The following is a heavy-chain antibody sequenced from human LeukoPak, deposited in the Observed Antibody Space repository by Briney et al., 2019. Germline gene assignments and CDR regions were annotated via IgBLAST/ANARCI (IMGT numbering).Heavy chain of an antibody. CDR3: ARGGCSSTSCAEWFDP. CDR2: ISYDGSNK. CDR1: GFTFSSYA. Sequence: GRSLRLSCAASGFTFSSYAMHWVRQAPGKGLEWVTVISYDGSNKYYADSVKGRFTISRDNSKNTLYLQMNSLRAEDMAVYYCARGGCSSTSCAEWFDPWGQGTLVTVSS. V-gene: IGHV3-30*01. D-gene: IGHD2-2*01. J-gene: IGHJ5*02.